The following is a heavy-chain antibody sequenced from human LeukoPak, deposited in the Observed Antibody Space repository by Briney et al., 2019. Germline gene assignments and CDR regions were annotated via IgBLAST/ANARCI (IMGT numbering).Heavy chain of an antibody. J-gene: IGHJ6*03. V-gene: IGHV3-48*01. Sequence: GGSLRLSCAASGFTFSSYSMNWVRQAPGKGLEWVSYISSSSSTIYYADSVKGRFTISRDNAKNSLYLQMNSLRAEDTAVYYCARDRAAARRGYYYYMDVWGKGTTVTVSS. CDR2: ISSSSSTI. CDR3: ARDRAAARRGYYYYMDV. CDR1: GFTFSSYS. D-gene: IGHD6-6*01.